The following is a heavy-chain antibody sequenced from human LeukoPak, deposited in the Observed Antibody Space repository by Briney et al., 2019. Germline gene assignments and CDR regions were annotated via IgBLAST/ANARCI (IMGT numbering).Heavy chain of an antibody. J-gene: IGHJ6*03. CDR3: TKRRGYSFGFDYYYMDV. Sequence: SETLSLTCTVSGGSISSSSYYWGWIRQPPGKGLEWIGSINYSGSTYYNPSLKSRVTVSFDTSKNQFSLSLTSVTAADTAVYYCTKRRGYSFGFDYYYMDVWGKGTTVTISS. V-gene: IGHV4-39*01. CDR2: INYSGST. CDR1: GGSISSSSYY. D-gene: IGHD5-18*01.